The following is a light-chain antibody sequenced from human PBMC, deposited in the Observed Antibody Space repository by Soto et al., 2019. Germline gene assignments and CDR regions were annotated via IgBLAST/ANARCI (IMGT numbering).Light chain of an antibody. CDR2: AAS. Sequence: ILLSELKDPMSLAPGERATLSCRASRSGISSHLAWYQHKPGQAPRLLIYAASSRSTCSPDGVSGGGSGTDFTLTISSFEPEDFAVYYSQHSGYSPSTCGRGTRLETK. CDR1: RSGISSH. V-gene: IGKV3-20*01. J-gene: IGKJ5*01. CDR3: QHSGYSPST.